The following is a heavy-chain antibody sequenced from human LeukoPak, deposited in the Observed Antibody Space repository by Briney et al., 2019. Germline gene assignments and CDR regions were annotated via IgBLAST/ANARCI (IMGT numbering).Heavy chain of an antibody. CDR3: AKDTVGGLSVEAFDI. D-gene: IGHD3-16*02. Sequence: GASVKVSCKASGGTFSSYAISWVRQAPGQGLEWMGRIIPIFGIANYAQKFQGRVTITADKSTSTAYMELSSLRAEDTAVYYCAKDTVGGLSVEAFDIWGQGTMVTVSS. J-gene: IGHJ3*02. CDR1: GGTFSSYA. V-gene: IGHV1-69*04. CDR2: IIPIFGIA.